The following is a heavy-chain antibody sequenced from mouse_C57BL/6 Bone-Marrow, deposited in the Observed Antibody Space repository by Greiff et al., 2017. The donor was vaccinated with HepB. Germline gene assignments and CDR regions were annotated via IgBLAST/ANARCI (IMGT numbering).Heavy chain of an antibody. D-gene: IGHD1-1*01. Sequence: VQLQQSVAELVRPGASVKLSCTASGFNIKNTYMHWVKQRPEQGLEWIGRIDPANGNTKYAPKFQGKATLTADTSSNTAYLQLSSLTSEDTAIYYCARSSATVGSFYAMGYWGQGTSVTVSS. J-gene: IGHJ4*01. V-gene: IGHV14-3*01. CDR3: ARSSATVGSFYAMGY. CDR1: GFNIKNTY. CDR2: IDPANGNT.